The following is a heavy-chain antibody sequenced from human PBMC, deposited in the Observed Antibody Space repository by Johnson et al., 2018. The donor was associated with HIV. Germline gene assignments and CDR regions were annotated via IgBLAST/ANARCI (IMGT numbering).Heavy chain of an antibody. V-gene: IGHV3-9*01. D-gene: IGHD3-10*01. J-gene: IGHJ3*02. Sequence: VQLVESGGGLVKPGGSLRLSCAASGFTFADYGMTWVRQAPGKGLEWVSGISWNSGSIGYAGSVKGRFTISRDNAKNTLYLQMNSLRAEDTAVYYCAKSTQASIVRESGPYGAFDIWGQGTMVTVSS. CDR3: AKSTQASIVRESGPYGAFDI. CDR2: ISWNSGSI. CDR1: GFTFADYG.